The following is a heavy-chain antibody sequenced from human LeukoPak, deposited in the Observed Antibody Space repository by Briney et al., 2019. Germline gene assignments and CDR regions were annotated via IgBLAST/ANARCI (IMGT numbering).Heavy chain of an antibody. CDR3: AREPRNVDIVATINWFDP. J-gene: IGHJ5*02. Sequence: NLQGRLTMTTDTSTSTAYMELSSLRSEDTAVYYCAREPRNVDIVATINWFDPWGQGTLVTVSS. D-gene: IGHD5-12*01. V-gene: IGHV1-18*01.